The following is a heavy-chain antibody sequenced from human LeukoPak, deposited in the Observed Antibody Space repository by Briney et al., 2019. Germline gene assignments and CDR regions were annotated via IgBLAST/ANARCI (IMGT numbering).Heavy chain of an antibody. CDR2: IYHAGAT. V-gene: IGHV4-38-2*02. CDR1: NFSITSNYY. CDR3: ARRLEVVISHDAFDI. J-gene: IGHJ3*02. D-gene: IGHD3-22*01. Sequence: PSETLSLTCTVSNFSITSNYYWVWIRQPPGKRLEWIGSIYHAGATFYNPSLRSRVTISLDTSNNQFSLKLSSVTAADTAVYYCARRLEVVISHDAFDIWGQGTMVTVSS.